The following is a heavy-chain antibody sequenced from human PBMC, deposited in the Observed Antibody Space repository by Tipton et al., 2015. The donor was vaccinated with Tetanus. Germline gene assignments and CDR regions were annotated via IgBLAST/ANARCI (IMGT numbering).Heavy chain of an antibody. D-gene: IGHD5-18*01. Sequence: QLVQSGAEVKKPGASVKVSCKASGYTFTGNYMHWVRQAPGQGLEWMGWINPNSGGTNYAQKFQGRVSMTRDSPITTAYMELGWLRSDDTAVYFCVRGGYSYGYDYWGQGTLVIVSS. CDR3: VRGGYSYGYDY. J-gene: IGHJ4*02. CDR2: INPNSGGT. CDR1: GYTFTGNY. V-gene: IGHV1-2*02.